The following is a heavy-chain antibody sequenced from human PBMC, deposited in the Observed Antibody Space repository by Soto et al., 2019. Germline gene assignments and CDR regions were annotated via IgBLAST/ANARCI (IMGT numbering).Heavy chain of an antibody. CDR1: GGSISSYY. V-gene: IGHV4-59*08. CDR3: ARSPPILAATTPYYYYMDV. J-gene: IGHJ6*03. CDR2: IYYSGST. D-gene: IGHD2-15*01. Sequence: SETLSLTCTVSGGSISSYYWSWIRQPPGKGLEWIGYIYYSGSTNYNPSLKSRVTISVDTSKNQFSLKLSSVTAADTAVYYCARSPPILAATTPYYYYMDVWGKGTTVTVSS.